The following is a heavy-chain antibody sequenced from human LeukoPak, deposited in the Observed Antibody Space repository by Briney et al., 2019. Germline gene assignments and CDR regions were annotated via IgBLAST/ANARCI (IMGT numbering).Heavy chain of an antibody. Sequence: GGSLRLSCAASEFTFSIYGMHWVRQAPGKGLEWLAPISYDGSNKYDADSVRGRFTISRDNSKNTLYLQMNSLRAEDTAVYYCARDREGFCGSDCPPDSWGQGTLVTVSS. CDR1: EFTFSIYG. V-gene: IGHV3-30-3*01. J-gene: IGHJ4*02. CDR3: ARDREGFCGSDCPPDS. D-gene: IGHD2-21*02. CDR2: ISYDGSNK.